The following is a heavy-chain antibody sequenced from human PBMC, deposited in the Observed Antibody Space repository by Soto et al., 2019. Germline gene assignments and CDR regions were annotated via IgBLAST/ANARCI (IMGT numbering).Heavy chain of an antibody. CDR2: IYPDDSDT. D-gene: IGHD1-1*01. CDR1: GYTFTNYW. J-gene: IGHJ4*02. CDR3: TSFSGSRHDSFDH. V-gene: IGHV5-51*01. Sequence: PGESLKISCKASGYTFTNYWVGWVRQMPWKGLEWMGIIYPDDSDTRYRPSFQGHVTISVDKSVNTAYLQWTRLKASDTAMYYCTSFSGSRHDSFDHWDQGTLVTVSS.